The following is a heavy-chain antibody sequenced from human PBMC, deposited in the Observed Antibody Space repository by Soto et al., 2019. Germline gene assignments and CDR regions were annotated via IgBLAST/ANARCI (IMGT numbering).Heavy chain of an antibody. CDR3: AHIQYDAYAFDI. D-gene: IGHD1-1*01. CDR2: IYWDDDK. CDR1: GFSLSISGVG. Sequence: QITLKESGPTLVKPTQTLTLTCTFSGFSLSISGVGVGWIRQSPGKALEWLALIYWDDDKRYSPSLKSRLTIPEDTSKNQVVRTMTNIDPVDTATYYGAHIQYDAYAFDIWGQGTMVTVSS. J-gene: IGHJ3*02. V-gene: IGHV2-5*02.